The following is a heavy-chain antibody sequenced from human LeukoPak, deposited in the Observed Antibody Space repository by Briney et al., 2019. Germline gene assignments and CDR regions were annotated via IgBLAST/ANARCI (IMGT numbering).Heavy chain of an antibody. CDR3: AKGTSGSYSRNWFDP. J-gene: IGHJ5*02. V-gene: IGHV3-21*04. D-gene: IGHD1-26*01. CDR1: GFTFSSYS. Sequence: GGSLRLSCAASGFTFSSYSMNWVRQAPGKGLEWVSSISSSSSYIYYADSVKGRFTISRDNAKNSLYLQMNSLRAEDTALYYCAKGTSGSYSRNWFDPWGQGTLVTVSS. CDR2: ISSSSSYI.